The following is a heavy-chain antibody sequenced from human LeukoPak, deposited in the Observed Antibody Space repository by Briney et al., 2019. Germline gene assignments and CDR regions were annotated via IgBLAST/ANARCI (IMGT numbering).Heavy chain of an antibody. V-gene: IGHV3-74*01. D-gene: IGHD3-22*01. CDR3: ARVRVYYDSSGYYFDY. CDR2: INSDGSST. CDR1: GFSFSNYW. J-gene: IGHJ4*02. Sequence: GGSLRLSCAASGFSFSNYWMHWVRQAPGKGLVWVSRINSDGSSTTYADSVKGRFTISRDNAKNTLYLQMNSLRAEDTAVYYCARVRVYYDSSGYYFDYWGQGTLVTVSS.